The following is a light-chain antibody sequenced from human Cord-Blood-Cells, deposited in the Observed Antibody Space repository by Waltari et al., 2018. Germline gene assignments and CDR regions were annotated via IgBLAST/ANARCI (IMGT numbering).Light chain of an antibody. Sequence: SYELTQPSSVSVSPGQTARITCPGDVLANKHARWFQQKPGQAPVLGIYKDRERPSGIPERFSGSSSGTTVTLTISGAQVEDEADYYCYSAADNNLVFGGGTKLTVL. V-gene: IGLV3-27*01. J-gene: IGLJ2*01. CDR2: KDR. CDR1: VLANKH. CDR3: YSAADNNLV.